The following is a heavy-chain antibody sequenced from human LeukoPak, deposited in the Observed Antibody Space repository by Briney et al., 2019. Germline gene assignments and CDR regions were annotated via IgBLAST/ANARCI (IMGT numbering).Heavy chain of an antibody. V-gene: IGHV1-2*02. CDR2: INPNSGGT. CDR3: GLSGNYYYYYMDV. D-gene: IGHD6-25*01. CDR1: GYTFTAYY. Sequence: ASVKVSCKASGYTFTAYYMHWVRQAPGQGLEWMGWINPNSGGTKYAQKFQGRVTITADESTTTAYMELSSLRSDDTAIYYCGLSGNYYYYYMDVWGKGTTVTISS. J-gene: IGHJ6*03.